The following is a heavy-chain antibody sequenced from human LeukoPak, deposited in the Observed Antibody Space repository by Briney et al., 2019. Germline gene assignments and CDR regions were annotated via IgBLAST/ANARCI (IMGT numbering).Heavy chain of an antibody. Sequence: GGSLRLSCAASGFTFSDYWMTWVRQAPGKGLEWAANIKYDGSEKYYVDSLRGRFTISRDNAKNSLYLQMNSLRGEGTAVYYCARARQWLGVRNWFDPWGQGTLVTVSS. D-gene: IGHD6-19*01. CDR3: ARARQWLGVRNWFDP. J-gene: IGHJ5*02. V-gene: IGHV3-7*01. CDR1: GFTFSDYW. CDR2: IKYDGSEK.